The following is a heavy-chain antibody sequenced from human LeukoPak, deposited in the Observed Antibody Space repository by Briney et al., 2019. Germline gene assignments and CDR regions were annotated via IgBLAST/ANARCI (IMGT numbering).Heavy chain of an antibody. D-gene: IGHD6-6*01. CDR1: GFTFSSYA. Sequence: PGGSLRLSCAASGFTFSSYAMSWFRQPPGKGLEWVPAISGSGGSTYYADSVKGRFTISRDNSKNTLYLQMNSLRAEDTAVYYCAKEGGVQYSSSHYMDVWGKGTTVTVSS. CDR2: ISGSGGST. J-gene: IGHJ6*03. CDR3: AKEGGVQYSSSHYMDV. V-gene: IGHV3-23*01.